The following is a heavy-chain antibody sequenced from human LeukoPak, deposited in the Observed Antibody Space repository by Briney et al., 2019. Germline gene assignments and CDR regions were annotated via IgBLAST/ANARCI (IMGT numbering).Heavy chain of an antibody. J-gene: IGHJ4*02. V-gene: IGHV1-69*05. CDR1: GGTFGSYA. CDR3: ARAKVGATTSPFDY. D-gene: IGHD1-26*01. CDR2: IIPIFGTA. Sequence: SVKVSCTASGGTFGSYAISWVRQAPGQGLEWMGGIIPIFGTANYAQKFQGRVTITTDESTSTAYMELSSLRSEDTAVYYCARAKVGATTSPFDYWGQGTLVTVSS.